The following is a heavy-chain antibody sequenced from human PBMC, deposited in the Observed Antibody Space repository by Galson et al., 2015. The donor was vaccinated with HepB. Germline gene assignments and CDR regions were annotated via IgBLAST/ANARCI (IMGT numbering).Heavy chain of an antibody. Sequence: SLRLSCAASGFTFSSYGMHWVRQAPGKGLEWVAFIRYDGSNKYYADSVKGRFTISRDNSKNTLYLQMNSLRAEDTAVYYCARPRAPIAAAGTASYWGQGTLVTVSS. CDR1: GFTFSSYG. CDR2: IRYDGSNK. V-gene: IGHV3-30*02. J-gene: IGHJ4*02. D-gene: IGHD6-13*01. CDR3: ARPRAPIAAAGTASY.